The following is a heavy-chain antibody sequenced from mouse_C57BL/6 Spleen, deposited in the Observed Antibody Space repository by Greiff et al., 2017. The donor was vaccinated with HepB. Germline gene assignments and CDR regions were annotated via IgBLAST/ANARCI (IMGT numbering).Heavy chain of an antibody. CDR1: GYTFTSYW. CDR2: IDPSDSYT. J-gene: IGHJ2*01. D-gene: IGHD2-10*02. Sequence: QVQLQQPGAELVKPGASVKLSCKASGYTFTSYWMQWVKQRPGQGLEWIGEIDPSDSYTNYNQKFKGKATLTVDTSSSTAYMQLSSLTSEDSAVYYCAVWSFDYWGQGTTLTVSS. CDR3: AVWSFDY. V-gene: IGHV1-50*01.